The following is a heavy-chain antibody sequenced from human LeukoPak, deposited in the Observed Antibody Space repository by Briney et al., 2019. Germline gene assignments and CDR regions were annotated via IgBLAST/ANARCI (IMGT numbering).Heavy chain of an antibody. CDR3: ARDCIGYSGSYSCFDY. Sequence: GGSLRLSCAASGFTFSSYAMSWVRQAPGKGLEWVSAISGSGGSTYYADSVKGRFTISRDNSKNTLYLQMNSLRAEDTAAYYCARDCIGYSGSYSCFDYWGQGTLVTVSS. CDR2: ISGSGGST. J-gene: IGHJ4*02. V-gene: IGHV3-23*01. D-gene: IGHD1-26*01. CDR1: GFTFSSYA.